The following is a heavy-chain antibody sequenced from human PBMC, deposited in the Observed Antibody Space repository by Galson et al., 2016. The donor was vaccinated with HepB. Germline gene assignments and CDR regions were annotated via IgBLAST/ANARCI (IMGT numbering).Heavy chain of an antibody. Sequence: QSGAEVKEPGESLRISCKGSGYRFTSYWINWVRQMPGKGLEWMGRIDPSDSYTNYSPSFQGHVTISADKSITTAYLQWRSLKASDTGMYYCARHARGGYLEWFADAFDIWGQGTMVTVSS. V-gene: IGHV5-10-1*01. D-gene: IGHD3-3*01. CDR3: ARHARGGYLEWFADAFDI. CDR1: GYRFTSYW. CDR2: IDPSDSYT. J-gene: IGHJ3*02.